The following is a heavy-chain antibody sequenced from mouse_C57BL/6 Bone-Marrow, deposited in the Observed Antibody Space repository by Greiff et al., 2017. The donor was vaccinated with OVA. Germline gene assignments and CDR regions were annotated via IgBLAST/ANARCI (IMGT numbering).Heavy chain of an antibody. V-gene: IGHV14-4*01. J-gene: IGHJ1*03. D-gene: IGHD2-3*01. CDR1: GFNIKDDY. Sequence: EVHLVESGAELVRPGASVKLSCTASGFNIKDDYMHWVKQRPEQGLEWIGWIDPENGDTEYASKFQGKATITADTSSNTAYLQLSSLTSEDTAVYYCTTPYDGYWYFDVWGTGTTVTVSS. CDR3: TTPYDGYWYFDV. CDR2: IDPENGDT.